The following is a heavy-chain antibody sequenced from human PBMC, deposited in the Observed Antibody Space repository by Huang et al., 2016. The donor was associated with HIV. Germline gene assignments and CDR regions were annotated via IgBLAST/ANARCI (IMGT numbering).Heavy chain of an antibody. Sequence: QVQLVQSGSELKKPGASVKVSCTASGYTFTNYGVHWVRQAPGQGLEWMGLSNTDTGKPRYAQGLTGRFVFSLDTSVNTAYLQISSLKAADSAIYYCVRVRRVMDTYCVADCSTLEAFDIWGQGTVVTVSA. J-gene: IGHJ3*02. V-gene: IGHV7-4-1*02. D-gene: IGHD2-21*02. CDR1: GYTFTNYG. CDR3: VRVRRVMDTYCVADCSTLEAFDI. CDR2: SNTDTGKP.